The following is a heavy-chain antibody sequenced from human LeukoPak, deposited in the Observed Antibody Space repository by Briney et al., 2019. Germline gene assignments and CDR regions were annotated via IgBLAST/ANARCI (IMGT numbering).Heavy chain of an antibody. CDR1: GGSISSSSYY. J-gene: IGHJ2*01. Sequence: SETLSLTCTVSGGSISSSSYYWGWIRQPPGKGLEWIGSICYSGSTYYNPSLKSRVTISVDTSKTQFSLKLSSVTAADTAVYYCARRKMVRGCWYFDLWGRGTLVTVSS. V-gene: IGHV4-39*01. CDR2: ICYSGST. D-gene: IGHD3-10*01. CDR3: ARRKMVRGCWYFDL.